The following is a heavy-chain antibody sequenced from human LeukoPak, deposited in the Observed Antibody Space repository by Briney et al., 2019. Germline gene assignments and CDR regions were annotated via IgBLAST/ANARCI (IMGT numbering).Heavy chain of an antibody. CDR2: IWYDGSNQ. D-gene: IGHD3-16*01. V-gene: IGHV3-33*01. CDR3: ARGLRLGGGGIDY. J-gene: IGHJ4*02. CDR1: RFTFRNYG. Sequence: GGSLRLSCAASRFTFRNYGMHWVRQAPGKGLEWVAVIWYDGSNQVYADSVKGRFTVSRDNSKNTLYLQMNSLRAEDTAVYYCARGLRLGGGGIDYWGQGTLVTVSS.